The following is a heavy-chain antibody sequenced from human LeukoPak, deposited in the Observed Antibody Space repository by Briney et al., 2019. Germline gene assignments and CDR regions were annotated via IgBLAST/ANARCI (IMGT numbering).Heavy chain of an antibody. J-gene: IGHJ4*02. CDR2: IFYSGST. Sequence: SETLSLTCTVSGGXISSSSYYWGWIRQSPGKGLEWIGSIFYSGSTYYNPSLKSRVTISIDTSENQFSLKLSSVTAADTAVYYCARITVVTTDYWGQGTLVTVSS. CDR3: ARITVVTTDY. CDR1: GGXISSSSYY. V-gene: IGHV4-39*01. D-gene: IGHD4-23*01.